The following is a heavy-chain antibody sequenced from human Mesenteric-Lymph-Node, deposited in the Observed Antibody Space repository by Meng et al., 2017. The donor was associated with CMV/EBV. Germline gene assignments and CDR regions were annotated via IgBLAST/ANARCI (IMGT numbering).Heavy chain of an antibody. CDR3: AHTLTGPNWFDP. Sequence: FSGFSLRPCGVCVGWIRQPPGKALEWLALSYWDGDKRYSPSLKSRLTITKDTSKNQVVLTRTNMDPVDTATYYCAHTLTGPNWFDPWGQGTLVTVSS. CDR2: SYWDGDK. D-gene: IGHD3-9*01. CDR1: GFSLRPCGVC. V-gene: IGHV2-5*02. J-gene: IGHJ5*02.